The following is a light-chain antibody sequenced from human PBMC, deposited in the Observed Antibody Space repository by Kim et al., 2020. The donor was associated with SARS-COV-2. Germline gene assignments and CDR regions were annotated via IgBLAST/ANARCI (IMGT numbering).Light chain of an antibody. J-gene: IGLJ2*01. Sequence: SASPGRTASITGSGDKLGDKYACWYQQKPGQSPVLVIYQDSKRPSGIPERFSGSNSGNTATLTISGTQAMDEADYYCQAWDSSTAVFGGGTQLTVL. CDR3: QAWDSSTAV. V-gene: IGLV3-1*01. CDR1: KLGDKY. CDR2: QDS.